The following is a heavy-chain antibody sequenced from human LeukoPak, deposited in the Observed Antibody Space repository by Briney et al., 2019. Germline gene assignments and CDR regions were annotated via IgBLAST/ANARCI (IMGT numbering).Heavy chain of an antibody. V-gene: IGHV3-53*01. D-gene: IGHD1-14*01. CDR3: ARNLPGLPLDY. CDR2: IYSGGST. J-gene: IGHJ4*02. CDR1: GFTFSNFW. Sequence: GGSLRLSCAVSGFTFSNFWMSWVRQAPGKGLEWVSVIYSGGSTYYADSVKGRFTISRDNSKNTLYLQMNSLRAEDTAVYYCARNLPGLPLDYWGQGTLVTVSS.